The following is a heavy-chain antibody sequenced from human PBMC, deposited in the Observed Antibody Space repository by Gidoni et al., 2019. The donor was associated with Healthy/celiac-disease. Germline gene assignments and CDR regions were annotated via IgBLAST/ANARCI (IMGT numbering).Heavy chain of an antibody. CDR2: ISYDGSNK. CDR1: GFTFSSYG. Sequence: QVQLVESGGGVVQPGRSLRLSCAASGFTFSSYGMHWVRQAPGKGLEWVAVISYDGSNKYYADSVKGRFTISRDNSKNTLYLQMNSLRAEDTAVYYCAKGGYSYGDYYYGMDVWGQGTTVTVSS. J-gene: IGHJ6*02. V-gene: IGHV3-30*18. D-gene: IGHD5-18*01. CDR3: AKGGYSYGDYYYGMDV.